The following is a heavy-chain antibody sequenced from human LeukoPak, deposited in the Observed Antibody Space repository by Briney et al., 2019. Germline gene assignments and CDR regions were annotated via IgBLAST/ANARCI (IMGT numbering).Heavy chain of an antibody. Sequence: GGSLRPSCAASGSTFTTYWMSWVRQAPGKGLEWAANIKQDGSETFYVDSVKGRFTISRDNARNSVYPQLNSLRAEDTAVYYCARPNQLLYGGYYFDYWGQGTLVTVSS. CDR3: ARPNQLLYGGYYFDY. CDR2: IKQDGSET. CDR1: GSTFTTYW. D-gene: IGHD2-2*02. J-gene: IGHJ4*02. V-gene: IGHV3-7*01.